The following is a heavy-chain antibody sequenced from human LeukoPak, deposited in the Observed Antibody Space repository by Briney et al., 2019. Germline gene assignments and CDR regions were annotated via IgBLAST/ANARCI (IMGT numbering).Heavy chain of an antibody. J-gene: IGHJ5*02. V-gene: IGHV4-30-2*01. Sequence: SETLSLTCAVSGGSISSGGYSWSWIRQPPGKGLEWIGYINHSGSTNYNPSLKSRVTISVDTSKNQFSLKLSSVTAADTAVYYCARHFQPTIFGVVNWFDPWGQGTLVTVSS. CDR1: GGSISSGGYS. CDR3: ARHFQPTIFGVVNWFDP. CDR2: INHSGST. D-gene: IGHD3-3*01.